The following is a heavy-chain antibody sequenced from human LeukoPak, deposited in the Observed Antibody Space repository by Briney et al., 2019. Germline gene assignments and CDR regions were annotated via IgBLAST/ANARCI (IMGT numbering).Heavy chain of an antibody. CDR1: GFTVSSNY. J-gene: IGHJ4*02. V-gene: IGHV3-21*01. CDR3: ARVTDRGSSDY. Sequence: PGGSLRLSCAASGFTVSSNYMSWVRQAPGKGLEWVSSISSSSSYIYYADSVKGRFTISRDNAKNSLYLQMNSLRAEDTAVYYCARVTDRGSSDYWGQGTLVTVSS. D-gene: IGHD3-16*01. CDR2: ISSSSSYI.